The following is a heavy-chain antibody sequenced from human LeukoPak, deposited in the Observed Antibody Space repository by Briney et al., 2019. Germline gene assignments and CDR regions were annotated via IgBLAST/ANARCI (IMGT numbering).Heavy chain of an antibody. J-gene: IGHJ4*02. CDR2: VYSTGST. CDR1: GGSISSFY. CDR3: GKTDIYFNPIDY. D-gene: IGHD3-9*01. Sequence: PSETLSLTCTVSGGSISSFYWSWIRQPPGKGLEWIGHVYSTGSTSYNPSLKSRVTMSMDYSKNQFSLSVTSVTAADTAIYYCGKTDIYFNPIDYWGPGSLVTVSS. V-gene: IGHV4-59*12.